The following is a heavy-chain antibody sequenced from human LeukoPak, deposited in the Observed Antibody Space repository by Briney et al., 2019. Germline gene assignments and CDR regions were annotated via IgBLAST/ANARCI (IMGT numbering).Heavy chain of an antibody. CDR2: IYYSRST. D-gene: IGHD3-22*01. V-gene: IGHV4-39*01. CDR3: ARHVYDSSGYYSSGYYYYMDV. Sequence: PSETLSLTCTVSGGSISSSSYYWGWIRQPPGKGLEWIGSIYYSRSTYYNPSLKSRVTISVDTSKNQFSLKLSSVTAADTAVYYCARHVYDSSGYYSSGYYYYMDVWGKGTTVTVSS. J-gene: IGHJ6*03. CDR1: GGSISSSSYY.